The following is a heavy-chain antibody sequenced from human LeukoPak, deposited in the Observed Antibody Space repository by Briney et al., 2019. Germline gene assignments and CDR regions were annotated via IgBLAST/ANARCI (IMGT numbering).Heavy chain of an antibody. V-gene: IGHV1-8*03. J-gene: IGHJ4*02. D-gene: IGHD3-22*01. CDR1: GYTFTSYD. CDR3: ARDIKGNYYDSSGYYDY. Sequence: GASVKVSCKASGYTFTSYDINWVRQATGQGLEWMGWMNPNSGNTGYAQKFQGRVTITRNTSISTAYMELSSLRSEDTAVYYCARDIKGNYYDSSGYYDYWGQGTLVTVSS. CDR2: MNPNSGNT.